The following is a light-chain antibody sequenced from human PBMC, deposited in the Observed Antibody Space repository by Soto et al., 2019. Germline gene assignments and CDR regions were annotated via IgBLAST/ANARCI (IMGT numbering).Light chain of an antibody. Sequence: QSALTQPPSASGSPGQSVTISCTGTSSDVGGYNYVSWYQQHPGKAPKLMISEVSKRPSGVPDRFSGSKSGNTASLTVSGLQVEDEADYYCSSYADSIVLFGGGTKLTVL. CDR2: EVS. CDR1: SSDVGGYNY. V-gene: IGLV2-8*01. CDR3: SSYADSIVL. J-gene: IGLJ2*01.